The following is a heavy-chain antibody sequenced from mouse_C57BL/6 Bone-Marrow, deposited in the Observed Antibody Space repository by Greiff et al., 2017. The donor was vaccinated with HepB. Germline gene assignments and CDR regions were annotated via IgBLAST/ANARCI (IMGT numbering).Heavy chain of an antibody. Sequence: QVQLKQPGAELVKPGASVKLSCKASGYTFTSYWMHWVKQRPGQGLEWIGMIHPNSGSTNYNEKFKSKATLTVDKSSSTAYMQLSSLTSEASAVYYCARHYSNYGYFDVWGTGTTVTVSS. D-gene: IGHD2-5*01. CDR1: GYTFTSYW. CDR3: ARHYSNYGYFDV. J-gene: IGHJ1*03. CDR2: IHPNSGST. V-gene: IGHV1-64*01.